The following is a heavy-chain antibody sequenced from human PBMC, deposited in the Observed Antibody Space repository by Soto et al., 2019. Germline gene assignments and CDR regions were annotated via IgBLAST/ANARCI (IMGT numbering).Heavy chain of an antibody. V-gene: IGHV5-51*01. CDR3: ARRGLRHGYHLKFDY. CDR1: GYSFTSYW. CDR2: IYPGDSDT. Sequence: PGESLKISCKSSGYSFTSYWIGWVRQMPGKGLEWMGIIYPGDSDTRYSPSFQGQVTISADKSISTAYLQWSRLKASDTAMYYCARRGLRHGYHLKFDYWGQGTLVTVSS. J-gene: IGHJ4*02. D-gene: IGHD5-12*01.